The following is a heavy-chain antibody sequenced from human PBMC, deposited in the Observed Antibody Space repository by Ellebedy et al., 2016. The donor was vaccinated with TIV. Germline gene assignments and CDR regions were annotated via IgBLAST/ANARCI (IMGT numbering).Heavy chain of an antibody. CDR1: GYTFSNYF. D-gene: IGHD6-19*01. CDR3: TRARSSGWLQTPAY. CDR2: INPSSGST. J-gene: IGHJ4*02. Sequence: AASVKVSCKASGYTFSNYFVHWVRQAPGQGLEWMGIINPSSGSTTYAQKLQGRLTMTRDTSTSTVYMELSSLRSEDTAVYYCTRARSSGWLQTPAYWGQGLLVTVSS. V-gene: IGHV1-46*04.